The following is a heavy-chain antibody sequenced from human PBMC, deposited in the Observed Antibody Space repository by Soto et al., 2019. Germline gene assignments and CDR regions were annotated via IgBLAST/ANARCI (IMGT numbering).Heavy chain of an antibody. D-gene: IGHD6-19*01. CDR3: VKDGSSGWPYFYDMDV. CDR2: ISYDGRNK. CDR1: GFTFSSYG. J-gene: IGHJ6*02. Sequence: GSLRLSCAASGFTFSSYGMHWVRQAPGKGLEWVAVISYDGRNKYYADAVKGRFTISRDNSKNTLYLQMSSPRAEDTAVYYCVKDGSSGWPYFYDMDVWGQGTTVTVSS. V-gene: IGHV3-30*18.